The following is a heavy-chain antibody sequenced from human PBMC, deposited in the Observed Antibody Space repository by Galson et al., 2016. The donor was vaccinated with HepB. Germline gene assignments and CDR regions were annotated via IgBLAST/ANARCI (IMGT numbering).Heavy chain of an antibody. V-gene: IGHV3-74*01. Sequence: SLRLSCAASGFTFSSYWMHWVRQAPGRGLVWVSRISSDGSTTDYADSVKGRFTISRDNVKNTGYLQMNSLRAEDTAVYYCARDWSEIDYDVLTANYYYYHYGMDVWGQGTAVTVSS. CDR3: ARDWSEIDYDVLTANYYYYHYGMDV. D-gene: IGHD2-21*02. CDR2: ISSDGSTT. J-gene: IGHJ6*02. CDR1: GFTFSSYW.